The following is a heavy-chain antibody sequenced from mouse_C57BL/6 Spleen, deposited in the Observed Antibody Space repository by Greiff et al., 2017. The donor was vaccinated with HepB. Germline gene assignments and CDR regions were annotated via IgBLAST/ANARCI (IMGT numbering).Heavy chain of an antibody. Sequence: EVQLQQSGPELVKPGASVKISCKASGYSFTDYNMNWVKQSNGKSLEWIGVINPNYGTTSYNQKFKGKATLTVDQSSSTAYMQLNSLTSEDSAVYYWARRASEGSSYVEYFDVWGTGTTVTVSS. CDR1: GYSFTDYN. CDR3: ARRASEGSSYVEYFDV. V-gene: IGHV1-39*01. J-gene: IGHJ1*03. CDR2: INPNYGTT. D-gene: IGHD1-1*01.